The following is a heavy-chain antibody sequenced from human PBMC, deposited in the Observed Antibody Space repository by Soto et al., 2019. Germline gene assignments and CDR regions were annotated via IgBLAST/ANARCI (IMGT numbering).Heavy chain of an antibody. CDR3: ARSSQLNGFDP. CDR1: AGSISTINYY. J-gene: IGHJ3*01. V-gene: IGHV4-31*03. CDR2: ISSSGST. Sequence: QVQLQESGPGLVRPSQTLSLTCTVSAGSISTINYYWSWIRPHPGKGLEWIGYISSSGSTYYHSSLKSRVTISLDTSKKQFSLTLTSVTAADTAVYYCARSSQLNGFDPWGQGTMVTVSS.